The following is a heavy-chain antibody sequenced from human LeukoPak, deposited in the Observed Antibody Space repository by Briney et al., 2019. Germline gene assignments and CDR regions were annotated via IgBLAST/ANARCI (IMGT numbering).Heavy chain of an antibody. CDR3: ARDRRGGSPPGY. J-gene: IGHJ4*02. V-gene: IGHV7-4-1*02. Sequence: ASVTISCQASGYAFTSYALTWVRLAPGQRLEWMGWINTHSGNPTYAQDFTGRLIFSLDTSADTAYLQITNLTTEDTAIYYCARDRRGGSPPGYWGQGTLVTVSS. CDR2: INTHSGNP. D-gene: IGHD5-24*01. CDR1: GYAFTSYA.